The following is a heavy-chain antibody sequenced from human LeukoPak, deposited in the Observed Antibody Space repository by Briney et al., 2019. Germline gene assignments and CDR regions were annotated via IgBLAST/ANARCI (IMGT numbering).Heavy chain of an antibody. V-gene: IGHV4-39*01. D-gene: IGHD6-19*01. CDR1: GGSISSSGTY. CDR3: ARDPGYSSGWFDY. CDR2: MSYSGTT. Sequence: SETLSLTCTVSGGSISSSGTYWGAIRQPPGKGLEWIGSMSYSGTTYYNPSLKSRVTISVDTSKNQFSLRLSSVTAADTAVYYCARDPGYSSGWFDYWGQGALVTVSS. J-gene: IGHJ4*02.